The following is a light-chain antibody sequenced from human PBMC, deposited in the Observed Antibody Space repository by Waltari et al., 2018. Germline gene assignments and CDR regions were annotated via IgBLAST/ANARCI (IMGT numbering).Light chain of an antibody. Sequence: DIQMTQSHSSLSPSVGETVTITCRASQRITRYLNWFQQKPGKPPNLLIYGASTLERGVPLRFSGSGSGTDFTLTINSLQPEDFATYFCQQTYSTPLTFGQGTKLEI. CDR3: QQTYSTPLT. J-gene: IGKJ2*01. V-gene: IGKV1-39*01. CDR1: QRITRY. CDR2: GAS.